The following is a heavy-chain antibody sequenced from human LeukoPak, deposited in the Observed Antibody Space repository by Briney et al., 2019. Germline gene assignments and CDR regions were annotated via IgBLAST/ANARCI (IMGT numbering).Heavy chain of an antibody. CDR3: ARSADGYTCGHFDF. J-gene: IGHJ4*02. Sequence: ASVKVSCKASGYTFAAYYMHRVRQVPVQGIEWMGWINPNTGDTNYAQNFQGRVTMNRDTSISTAYMELSSLRSDDTAVYYCARSADGYTCGHFDFWGQGTLVTVSS. CDR1: GYTFAAYY. V-gene: IGHV1-2*02. D-gene: IGHD5-18*01. CDR2: INPNTGDT.